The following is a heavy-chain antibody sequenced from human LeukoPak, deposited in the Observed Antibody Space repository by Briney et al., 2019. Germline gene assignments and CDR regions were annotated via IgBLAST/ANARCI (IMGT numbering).Heavy chain of an antibody. J-gene: IGHJ4*02. V-gene: IGHV3-23*01. D-gene: IGHD3-10*01. Sequence: GGSLRLSCAASGFTFSNYWMNWVRQAPGKGLEWVSAISGSGGSTYYADSVKGRFTISRDNSKNTLYLQMNSLRAEDTAVYYCAKDSSQYGSGSYYSSMDYWGQGTLVTVSS. CDR1: GFTFSNYW. CDR2: ISGSGGST. CDR3: AKDSSQYGSGSYYSSMDY.